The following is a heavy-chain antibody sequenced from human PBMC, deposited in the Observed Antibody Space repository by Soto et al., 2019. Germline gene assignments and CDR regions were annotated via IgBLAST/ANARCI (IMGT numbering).Heavy chain of an antibody. CDR2: ISTSGST. J-gene: IGHJ3*02. CDR1: GGSHRSCY. Sequence: SETLSLPFTVSGGSHRSCYWSWIRQPAGKGLEWILRISTSGSTNCNPSLKSRVAMSVDTSKNQFSLKLSSVSAPDTAVYYCASAQYYYVTSTTNDAFHXWGLVTMVTVS. CDR3: ASAQYYYVTSTTNDAFHX. V-gene: IGHV4-4*07. D-gene: IGHD3-22*01.